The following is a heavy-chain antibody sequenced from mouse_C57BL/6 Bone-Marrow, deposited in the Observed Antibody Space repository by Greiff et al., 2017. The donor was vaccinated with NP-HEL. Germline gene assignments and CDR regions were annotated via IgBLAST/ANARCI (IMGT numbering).Heavy chain of an antibody. J-gene: IGHJ3*01. Sequence: QVQLQQSGAELARPGASVKLSCKASGYTFTSYGISWVKQRTGQGLEWIGEIYPRSGNTYYNEKFKGKATLTADKSSSTAYMELRSLTSEDSAVYVCARWGGYDGFAYWGQGTLVTVSA. CDR2: IYPRSGNT. D-gene: IGHD2-2*01. V-gene: IGHV1-81*01. CDR1: GYTFTSYG. CDR3: ARWGGYDGFAY.